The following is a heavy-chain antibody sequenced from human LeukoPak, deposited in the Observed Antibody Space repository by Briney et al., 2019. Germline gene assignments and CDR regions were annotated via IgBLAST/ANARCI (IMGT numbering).Heavy chain of an antibody. J-gene: IGHJ4*02. CDR1: GGSFSGYY. CDR2: INHSGST. CDR3: ARDRYYYDSSGGRGLDY. Sequence: PSETLSLTCAVYGGSFSGYYWSWIRQPPGEGLEWIGEINHSGSTNYNPSLKSRVTISVDTSKNQFSLKLSSVTAADTAVYYCARDRYYYDSSGGRGLDYWGQGTLVTVSS. D-gene: IGHD3-22*01. V-gene: IGHV4-34*01.